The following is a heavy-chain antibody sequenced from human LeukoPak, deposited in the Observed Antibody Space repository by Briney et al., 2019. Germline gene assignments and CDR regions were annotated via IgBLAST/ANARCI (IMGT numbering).Heavy chain of an antibody. Sequence: SETLSLTCTVSGGSISSGGYYWSWIRQHPGKGLEWIGYIYYSVSTYYNPSLKSRVTISVDTSKNQFSLKLSSVTAADTAVYYCARGNPGYSSGWYYLGGWFDPWGQGTLVTVSS. D-gene: IGHD6-19*01. V-gene: IGHV4-31*03. J-gene: IGHJ5*02. CDR2: IYYSVST. CDR3: ARGNPGYSSGWYYLGGWFDP. CDR1: GGSISSGGYY.